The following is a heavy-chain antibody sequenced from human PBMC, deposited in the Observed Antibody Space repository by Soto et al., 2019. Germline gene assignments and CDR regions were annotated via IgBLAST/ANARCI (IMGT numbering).Heavy chain of an antibody. J-gene: IGHJ4*02. CDR2: VIPALGTS. CDR3: ARDLVKVTTLGYFDT. CDR1: GGAFSSDA. D-gene: IGHD3-16*01. Sequence: QVQLVQSGAEVKKPGSSVKVACKASGGAFSSDAFSWVRQAPGQGLEWMGGVIPALGTSNIPQNFRDRVTITADESTSTVYMELSSLRSGDTAVYYCARDLVKVTTLGYFDTWGQGTLVTVSS. V-gene: IGHV1-69*01.